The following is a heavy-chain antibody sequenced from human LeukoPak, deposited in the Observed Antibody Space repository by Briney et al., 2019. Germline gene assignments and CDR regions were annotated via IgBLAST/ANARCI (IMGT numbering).Heavy chain of an antibody. CDR1: GGSVSSSTYS. Sequence: SETLSLTCNLSGGSVSSSTYSWVWIRQPPGKGLEWIGSIYKSGNTYYNPSLKSRVTISVDTSKNHFSLKLSSVTAADTAVYYCARITIFGVVIDYWGQGTLVTVSS. CDR2: IYKSGNT. CDR3: ARITIFGVVIDY. V-gene: IGHV4-39*02. J-gene: IGHJ4*02. D-gene: IGHD3-3*01.